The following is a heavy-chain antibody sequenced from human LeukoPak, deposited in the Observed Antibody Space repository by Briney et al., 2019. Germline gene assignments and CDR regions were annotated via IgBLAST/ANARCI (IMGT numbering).Heavy chain of an antibody. CDR2: INPNSGGT. V-gene: IGHV1-2*02. CDR3: ARAEYSYGRYYYYYYMDV. Sequence: GASVKVSCKASGYTFTGYYMHWVRQAPGQGLEWMGWINPNSGGTNYAQKFQGRVTMTRDTSISTAYMELSRLRSDDTAVYYCARAEYSYGRYYYYYYMDVWGKGTTVTISS. J-gene: IGHJ6*03. D-gene: IGHD5-18*01. CDR1: GYTFTGYY.